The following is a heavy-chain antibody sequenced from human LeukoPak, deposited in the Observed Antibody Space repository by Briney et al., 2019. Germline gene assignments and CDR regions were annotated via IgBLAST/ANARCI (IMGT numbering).Heavy chain of an antibody. CDR3: TAEKNGSPHY. V-gene: IGHV4-39*07. CDR1: RGSVSSSTYY. D-gene: IGHD2-8*01. Sequence: SETLSLTCTVSRGSVSSSTYYWSWVRQPPGKGLEWIASIYYTGSTYYNPSLKSRVTISLDMSKNEFFLTMTSVTAADTAVYFCTAEKNGSPHYWGQGTQVTVPS. J-gene: IGHJ4*02. CDR2: IYYTGST.